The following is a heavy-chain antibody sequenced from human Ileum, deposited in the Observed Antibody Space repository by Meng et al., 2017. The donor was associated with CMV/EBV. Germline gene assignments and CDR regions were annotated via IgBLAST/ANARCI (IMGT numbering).Heavy chain of an antibody. V-gene: IGHV3-23*04. Sequence: VQLVESGGGLVKPGGSLRLSCAASGFTVTHHAINWVRQSPGKGLEWVSAIRGTETFYVDSVKGRFTISRDNSKNTVYLQMNRLRSDDTAFYFCVRMGGARTENWGQGTLVTVSS. CDR3: VRMGGARTEN. CDR1: GFTVTHHA. CDR2: IRGTET. D-gene: IGHD2-21*01. J-gene: IGHJ4*02.